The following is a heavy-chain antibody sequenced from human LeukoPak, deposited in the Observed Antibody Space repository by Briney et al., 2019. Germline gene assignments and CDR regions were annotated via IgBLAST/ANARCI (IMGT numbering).Heavy chain of an antibody. CDR1: GGSISSGSYF. CDR3: AREALPNGVWRVGWFDP. D-gene: IGHD2-8*01. J-gene: IGHJ5*02. V-gene: IGHV4-61*02. Sequence: SETLSLTCTVSGGSISSGSYFWSWIRQSAGKGLEWIGRIDSSGNTNYNPSLKSRVTISVDTSKNQFSLKLSSVTAADTAVYYCAREALPNGVWRVGWFDPWGQGTLVTVSS. CDR2: IDSSGNT.